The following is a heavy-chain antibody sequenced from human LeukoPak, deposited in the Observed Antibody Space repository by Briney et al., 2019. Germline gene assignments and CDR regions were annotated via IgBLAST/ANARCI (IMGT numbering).Heavy chain of an antibody. CDR1: GFTFSSYA. Sequence: GGSLRLSCAVSGFTFSSYAMSWVRQAPGKGLEWVSAISGSGGSTYYADSVKGRFTISRDNSKNTLYLQMNSLRAEDTAVYYCAKGEDFWSGYTADYWGQGTLVTVSS. D-gene: IGHD3-3*01. CDR2: ISGSGGST. V-gene: IGHV3-23*01. J-gene: IGHJ4*02. CDR3: AKGEDFWSGYTADY.